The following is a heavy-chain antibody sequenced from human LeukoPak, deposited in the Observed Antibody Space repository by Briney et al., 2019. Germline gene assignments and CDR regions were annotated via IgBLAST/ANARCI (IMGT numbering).Heavy chain of an antibody. CDR2: INSDGSST. V-gene: IGHV3-74*01. Sequence: PGGSLRLSCGASGFTFSIHWMPTVPQAPARGLVWVSRINSDGSSTNYAASVKDRFTISRDNAKNTRYLQMNSLGAEDTAVYYCVTSRRTGTYLEGYFDLSGRGTLVTVSS. CDR3: VTSRRTGTYLEGYFDL. J-gene: IGHJ2*01. D-gene: IGHD1-26*01. CDR1: GFTFSIHW.